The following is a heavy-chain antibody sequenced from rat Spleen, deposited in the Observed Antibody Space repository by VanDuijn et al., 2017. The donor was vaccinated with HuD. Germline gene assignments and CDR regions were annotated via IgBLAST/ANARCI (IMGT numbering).Heavy chain of an antibody. CDR1: EFTFTKYG. CDR2: ISTGGGIT. CDR3: ARHPSMYWYFDF. Sequence: EVQLVESGGGLVQPGRSLKLSCAASEFTFTKYGMSWVRQAPTKGLEWVASISTGGGITYYRDSVKGRFTISRDNAKNTLYLQMDSLRSEDTATYYCARHPSMYWYFDFWGPGTMVTMSS. J-gene: IGHJ1*01. V-gene: IGHV5S13*01.